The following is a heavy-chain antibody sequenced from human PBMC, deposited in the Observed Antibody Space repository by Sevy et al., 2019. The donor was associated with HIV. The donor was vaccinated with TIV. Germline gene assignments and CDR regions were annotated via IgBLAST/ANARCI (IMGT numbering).Heavy chain of an antibody. J-gene: IGHJ4*02. Sequence: GGSLRLSCAVSGLIVSSNYMRWVRQTPGKGPEWVSVIYSGGGTHYDDSVKGRFTISGDNSKKTLYLQMNSRRAEDTAVYYWAGGALGATKGTYYFDHWGQGTLVTVSS. V-gene: IGHV3-53*01. CDR2: IYSGGGT. CDR3: AGGALGATKGTYYFDH. D-gene: IGHD1-26*01. CDR1: GLIVSSNY.